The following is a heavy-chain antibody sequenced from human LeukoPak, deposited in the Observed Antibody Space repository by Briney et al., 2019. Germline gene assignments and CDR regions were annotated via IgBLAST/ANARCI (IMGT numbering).Heavy chain of an antibody. Sequence: GGSLRLSCAASGFTFSSYGMHWVRQAPGKGLEWVAVIWYDGSNKYYADSVKGRFTISRDNSKNTLYLQMNSLRAEDTAVYYCARAVLGDSSGYYDYWGQGTLVTVSS. CDR1: GFTFSSYG. J-gene: IGHJ4*02. D-gene: IGHD3-22*01. CDR2: IWYDGSNK. CDR3: ARAVLGDSSGYYDY. V-gene: IGHV3-33*01.